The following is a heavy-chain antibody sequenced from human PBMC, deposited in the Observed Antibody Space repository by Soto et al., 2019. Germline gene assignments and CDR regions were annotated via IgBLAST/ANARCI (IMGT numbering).Heavy chain of an antibody. V-gene: IGHV3-30-3*01. D-gene: IGHD6-13*01. J-gene: IGHJ4*02. CDR3: ARIAAAGSDLFDY. Sequence: QVQLVESGGGVVQPGRSLRLSCAASGFTFSSYAMHWVRQAPGKGLEWVAVISYDGSNEYYADSVKGRFTISRDNSKNTLYLQMNSLRAEDTAVYYCARIAAAGSDLFDYWGQGTLVTVSS. CDR2: ISYDGSNE. CDR1: GFTFSSYA.